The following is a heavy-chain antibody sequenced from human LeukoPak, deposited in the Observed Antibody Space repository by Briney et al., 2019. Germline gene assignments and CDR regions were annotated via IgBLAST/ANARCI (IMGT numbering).Heavy chain of an antibody. CDR1: GGSISSYY. CDR3: ARGYCSGGSCYSYYYYNYMDV. Sequence: SETLSLTCTVSGGSISSYYWGWIRQPPGKGLERIGYIYYSGSTNYNPSLKSRVTISVDTSKNQFSLKLSSVTAADTAVYYCARGYCSGGSCYSYYYYNYMDVWGKGTTVTVSS. J-gene: IGHJ6*03. CDR2: IYYSGST. D-gene: IGHD2-15*01. V-gene: IGHV4-59*12.